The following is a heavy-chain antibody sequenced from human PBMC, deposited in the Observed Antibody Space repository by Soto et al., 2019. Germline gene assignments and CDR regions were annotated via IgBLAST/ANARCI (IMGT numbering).Heavy chain of an antibody. CDR1: GYTFTSYY. CDR3: ARGKLEVSVTGDWFDP. J-gene: IGHJ5*02. Sequence: ASVKVSCKASGYTFTSYYMHWVRQAPGQGLEGMGIINPSGGSTSYAQKFQGRVTMTRDTSTSTVYMELSSLRSEDTAVYYCARGKLEVSVTGDWFDPWGQGTPVTVSS. CDR2: INPSGGST. D-gene: IGHD6-19*01. V-gene: IGHV1-46*01.